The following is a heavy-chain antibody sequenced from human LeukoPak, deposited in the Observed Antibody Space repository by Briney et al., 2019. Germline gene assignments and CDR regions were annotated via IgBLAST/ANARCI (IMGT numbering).Heavy chain of an antibody. V-gene: IGHV3-74*01. Sequence: GGSLRLSCAVSGFTFSSYWMHWVRQAPGKGLVWVSRINSDGSSTSYADSVKGRFTISRDNSKNTLYLQMNSLRADDTAAYYCASATIFGVVIYYWGQGTLVTVSS. CDR1: GFTFSSYW. D-gene: IGHD3-3*01. CDR2: INSDGSST. CDR3: ASATIFGVVIYY. J-gene: IGHJ4*02.